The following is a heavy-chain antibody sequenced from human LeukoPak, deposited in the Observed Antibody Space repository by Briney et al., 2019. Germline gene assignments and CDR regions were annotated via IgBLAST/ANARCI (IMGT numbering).Heavy chain of an antibody. CDR3: ARMQHDNDDYGDGFDV. CDR1: GGSMSPYY. CDR2: IYYSGNT. J-gene: IGHJ3*01. Sequence: PSETLSLTCTVSGGSMSPYYWIWIRQPPGKGLEWIGYIYYSGNTRYNPSLKSRVTISVDTSQNHYLLNLSSVTAADTALYYCARMQHDNDDYGDGFDVWGQGTMVTVSS. V-gene: IGHV4-59*08. D-gene: IGHD4-17*01.